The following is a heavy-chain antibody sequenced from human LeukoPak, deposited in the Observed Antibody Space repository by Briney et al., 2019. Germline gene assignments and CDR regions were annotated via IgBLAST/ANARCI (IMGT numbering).Heavy chain of an antibody. Sequence: ASVKVSCKASGYTFTGYYMHWVRQAPGQGLEWMGWINPNSGGTNYAQKFQGRVTMTRDTSISTAYMELSRLRSDDTAVYYCARASKMVRGVNDYWGQGTLVTVSS. CDR1: GYTFTGYY. V-gene: IGHV1-2*02. D-gene: IGHD3-10*01. CDR2: INPNSGGT. J-gene: IGHJ4*02. CDR3: ARASKMVRGVNDY.